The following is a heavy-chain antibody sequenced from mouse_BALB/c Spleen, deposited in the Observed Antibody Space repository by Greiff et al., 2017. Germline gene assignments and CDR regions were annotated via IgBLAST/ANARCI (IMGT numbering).Heavy chain of an antibody. Sequence: EVKLMESGGGLVKPGGSLKLSCAASGFAFSSYDMSWVRQTPEKRLEWVAYISSGGGSTYYPDTVKGRFTISRDNAKNTLYLQMSSLKSEDTAMYYCARQETGTFAYWGQGTLVTVSA. CDR1: GFAFSSYD. CDR3: ARQETGTFAY. D-gene: IGHD4-1*01. CDR2: ISSGGGST. V-gene: IGHV5-12-1*01. J-gene: IGHJ3*01.